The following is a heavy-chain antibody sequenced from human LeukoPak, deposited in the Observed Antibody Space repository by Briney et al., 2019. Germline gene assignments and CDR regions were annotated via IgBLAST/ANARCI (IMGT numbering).Heavy chain of an antibody. CDR3: ARARDGSYDY. J-gene: IGHJ4*02. V-gene: IGHV3-48*02. D-gene: IGHD1-26*01. Sequence: GGSLRLSCAASGFTFSSYSMNWVRQAPGKGLEWISYISSSSRTVHYADSVKGRFTISRDNAKNSLYLQMNSLRDKDTAVYYCARARDGSYDYWGQGTLVTVSS. CDR2: ISSSSRTV. CDR1: GFTFSSYS.